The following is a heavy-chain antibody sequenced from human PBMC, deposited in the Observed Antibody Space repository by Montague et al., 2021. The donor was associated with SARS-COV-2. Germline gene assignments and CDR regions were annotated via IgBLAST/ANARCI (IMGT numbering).Heavy chain of an antibody. CDR3: ARVVYFSSSGCCTPYYMDV. CDR1: GGSFSSYY. V-gene: IGHV4-59*01. D-gene: IGHD2-2*01. Sequence: SETLSLTCTVSGGSFSSYYCSWIRQPPGKGLEWIAYIHYSGRTNFNPSLRSRVTMSVDTSKSQFSLKLSSVTAADTAVYYCARVVYFSSSGCCTPYYMDVWGKGTTVTVSS. J-gene: IGHJ6*03. CDR2: IHYSGRT.